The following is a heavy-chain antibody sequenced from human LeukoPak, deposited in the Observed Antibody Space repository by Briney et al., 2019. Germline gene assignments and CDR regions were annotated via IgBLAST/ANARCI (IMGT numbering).Heavy chain of an antibody. CDR1: GYTFTGYY. J-gene: IGHJ4*02. V-gene: IGHV1-2*06. Sequence: GASVKVSCKASGYTFTGYYMHWVRQAPGQGLEWMGRINPNSGGTNYAQKFQGRVTMTRETSISTAYMELSRLRSDDTAVYYCARVRRVNWTHDYWGQGTLVTVSS. CDR3: ARVRRVNWTHDY. D-gene: IGHD1-20*01. CDR2: INPNSGGT.